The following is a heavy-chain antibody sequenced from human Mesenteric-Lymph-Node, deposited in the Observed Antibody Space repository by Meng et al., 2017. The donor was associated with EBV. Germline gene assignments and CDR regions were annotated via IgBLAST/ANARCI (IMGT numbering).Heavy chain of an antibody. V-gene: IGHV3-11*01. CDR2: IGATGNAI. CDR3: ARGAKPYSYDSSGYY. CDR1: SFTFSDYY. Sequence: QVGVLGAGLVQPGGSLRLSCTGSSFTFSDYYMTWMRQAPGKGLECVSYIGATGNAIYYSDSVRGRFTISRDNGKNSLYLQMDNLRPEDTAVYYCARGAKPYSYDSSGYYWGQGTLVTVSS. D-gene: IGHD3-22*01. J-gene: IGHJ4*02.